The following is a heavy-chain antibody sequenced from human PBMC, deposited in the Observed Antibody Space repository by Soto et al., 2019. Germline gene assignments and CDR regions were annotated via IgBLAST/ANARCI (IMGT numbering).Heavy chain of an antibody. Sequence: GGSLRLSCAASGFTFSSYAMHWVRQAPGKGLEWVAVISYDGSNKYYADSVKGRFTISRDNSKNTLYLQMNSLRAEDTAVYYCARDPSFGSGTRWFDPWGQGTLVTVSS. CDR2: ISYDGSNK. J-gene: IGHJ5*02. CDR1: GFTFSSYA. CDR3: ARDPSFGSGTRWFDP. D-gene: IGHD1-1*01. V-gene: IGHV3-30-3*01.